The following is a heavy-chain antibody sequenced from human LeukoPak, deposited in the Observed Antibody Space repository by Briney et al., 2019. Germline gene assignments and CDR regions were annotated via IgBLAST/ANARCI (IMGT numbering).Heavy chain of an antibody. V-gene: IGHV4-61*02. D-gene: IGHD3-22*01. J-gene: IGHJ4*02. CDR1: GGSISSGSYY. Sequence: SQTLSLTCTVSGGSISSGSYYWSWLRQPAGKGLEWIGRIYTSGSTNYNPSLKSRVTIPVDTSKNQFSLKLSSVTAADTAVYYCARGYYDSSGYYHEGYWGQGTLVTVSS. CDR2: IYTSGST. CDR3: ARGYYDSSGYYHEGY.